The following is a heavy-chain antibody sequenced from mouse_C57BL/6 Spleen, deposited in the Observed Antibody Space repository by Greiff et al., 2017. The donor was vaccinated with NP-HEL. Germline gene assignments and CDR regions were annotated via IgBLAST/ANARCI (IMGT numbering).Heavy chain of an antibody. CDR1: GYTFTSYT. CDR2: INPSSGYT. V-gene: IGHV1-4*01. D-gene: IGHD1-1*01. J-gene: IGHJ1*03. Sequence: QVQLQQSGAELARPGASVKMSCKASGYTFTSYTMHWVKQRPGQGLEWIGYINPSSGYTKYNQKFKDKATLTADKSSSTAYMQLSSLTSEDSAVYYCASSHYYGSSRASYWYFDVWGTGTTVTVSS. CDR3: ASSHYYGSSRASYWYFDV.